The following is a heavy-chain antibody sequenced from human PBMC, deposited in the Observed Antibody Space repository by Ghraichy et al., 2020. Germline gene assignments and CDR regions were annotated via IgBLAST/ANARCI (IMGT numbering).Heavy chain of an antibody. J-gene: IGHJ4*02. CDR1: GFTFSRYW. V-gene: IGHV3-7*03. D-gene: IGHD3-16*01. CDR3: ARQGFGVPFDY. Sequence: GGSLRLSCAASGFTFSRYWMTWVRQAPGKGLNWGPNIKHDSSERYYVDSGKGRFTISRDDARITLFLQMNSLRAEDPALYYCARQGFGVPFDYWGQGTLVTVSS. CDR2: IKHDSSER.